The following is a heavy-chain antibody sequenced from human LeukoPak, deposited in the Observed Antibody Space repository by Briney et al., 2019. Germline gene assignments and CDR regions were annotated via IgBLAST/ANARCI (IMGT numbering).Heavy chain of an antibody. CDR2: IYLGDSDT. D-gene: IGHD6-6*01. Sequence: GESLKISCQGSGYSFTSFRIGWVRQIPGKGLEWMGIIYLGDSDTRYSPSFQGQVTISADKSISTAYLQWSSLKASDTAMYYCARLGSSSSAPYFDYWGQGTLVTVSS. J-gene: IGHJ4*02. CDR3: ARLGSSSSAPYFDY. V-gene: IGHV5-51*01. CDR1: GYSFTSFR.